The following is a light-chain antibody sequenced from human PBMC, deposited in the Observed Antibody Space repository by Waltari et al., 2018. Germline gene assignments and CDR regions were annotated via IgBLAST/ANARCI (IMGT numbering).Light chain of an antibody. CDR1: QSLLHSSGNTF. V-gene: IGKV2-28*01. J-gene: IGKJ1*01. CDR2: LIS. CDR3: MQARQAPWT. Sequence: DIVMTQSLLSLSVTPGEPASISCRSSQSLLHSSGNTFWDWYFQKPGQSPQLLLYLISNRASGVPGRFSGSGSGTDFTLKISRVEAEDVGVYFCMQARQAPWTFGQGTKVEIK.